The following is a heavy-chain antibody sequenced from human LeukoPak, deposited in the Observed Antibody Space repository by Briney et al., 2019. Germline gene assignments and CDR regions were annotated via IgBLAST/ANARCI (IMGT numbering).Heavy chain of an antibody. CDR1: EFTFSSFW. Sequence: GGSLRLSCIASEFTFSSFWFHWVRQVPGKGLVWVSRINEDGSITDYADSVKGRFTISRDNAKNTLYLQMSSLRAEDTAVYYCARDRWELLSNSYHYCGLDVWGQGTTVTVSS. J-gene: IGHJ6*02. CDR2: INEDGSIT. CDR3: ARDRWELLSNSYHYCGLDV. V-gene: IGHV3-74*01. D-gene: IGHD2-15*01.